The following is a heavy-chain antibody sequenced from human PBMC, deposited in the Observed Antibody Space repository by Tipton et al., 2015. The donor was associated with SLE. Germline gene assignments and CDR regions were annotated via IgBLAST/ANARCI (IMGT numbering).Heavy chain of an antibody. J-gene: IGHJ4*02. V-gene: IGHV4-39*07. D-gene: IGHD2-15*01. CDR3: ARSLYCSGGSCSLNFDY. Sequence: TLSLTCTVSGGSISSSSYYWGWIRQPPGKGLEWIGSIYYSGSTNYNPSLKSRVTISVDTSKNQFSLKLSSVTAADTAVYYCARSLYCSGGSCSLNFDYWGQGTLVTVSS. CDR2: IYYSGST. CDR1: GGSISSSSYY.